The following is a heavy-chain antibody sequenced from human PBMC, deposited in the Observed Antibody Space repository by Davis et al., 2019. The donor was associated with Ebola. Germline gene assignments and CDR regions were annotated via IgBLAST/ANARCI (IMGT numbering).Heavy chain of an antibody. CDR2: IYPRDSDT. Sequence: GESLKISCKGSESIFSFYWIGWVRQMPGKGLEWMGIIYPRDSDTRYQYNPSFQGQVTISVDKSISTVYLQWSSLRASDTAIYYCARARYSTSWPEAFNLWGQGTMVTVSS. V-gene: IGHV5-51*01. D-gene: IGHD2-2*01. J-gene: IGHJ3*01. CDR1: ESIFSFYW. CDR3: ARARYSTSWPEAFNL.